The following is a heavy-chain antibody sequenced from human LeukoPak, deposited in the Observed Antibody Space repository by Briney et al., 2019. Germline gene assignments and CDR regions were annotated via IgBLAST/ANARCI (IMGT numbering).Heavy chain of an antibody. CDR2: IYSGGST. J-gene: IGHJ6*02. CDR1: GFTVSSNY. D-gene: IGHD2-15*01. V-gene: IGHV3-66*01. Sequence: GGSLRLSCAASGFTVSSNYMSWVRQAPGKGLEWVSVIYSGGSTYYADSVKGRFTISRDKSKNTLYLQMNSLRAEDTAVYYCARDRLVVVVAATRVGNYYYGMDVWGQGTTVTVSS. CDR3: ARDRLVVVVAATRVGNYYYGMDV.